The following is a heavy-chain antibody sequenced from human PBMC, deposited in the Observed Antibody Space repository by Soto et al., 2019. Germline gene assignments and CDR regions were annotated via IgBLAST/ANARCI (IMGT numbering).Heavy chain of an antibody. D-gene: IGHD3-22*01. CDR2: ISSSGNTI. J-gene: IGHJ4*02. V-gene: IGHV3-11*01. CDR1: GFTFSDYY. CDR3: AKMSSENYYDPVFS. Sequence: QVQLVESGGGLVQTSGSLRIACVASGFTFSDYYMSWVRQAPGKGLEWVSYISSSGNTIYYADSVKGRFTISXDXXXXXXXXXXXXLXAEDTALYFCAKMSSENYYDPVFSWGQGTLVTVSS.